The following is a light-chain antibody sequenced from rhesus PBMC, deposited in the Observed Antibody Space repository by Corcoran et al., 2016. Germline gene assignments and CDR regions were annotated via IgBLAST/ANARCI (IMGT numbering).Light chain of an antibody. V-gene: IGKV1S14*01. CDR2: YAS. CDR3: QRHNSYPPT. CDR1: QGVSNI. J-gene: IGKJ1*01. Sequence: DIQMTQSPSALSASVGDTVTNTCRASQGVSNILAWYQQKPGKAPKPLIHYASKLESGTPSRFSGSGSGTDFTLNLGSLQPDGFAIYYCQRHNSYPPTFGQGTKVEIK.